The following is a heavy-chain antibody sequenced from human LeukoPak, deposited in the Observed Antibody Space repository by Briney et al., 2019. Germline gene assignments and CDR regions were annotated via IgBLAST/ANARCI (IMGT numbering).Heavy chain of an antibody. D-gene: IGHD3-9*01. J-gene: IGHJ6*04. Sequence: ASVKVSCKASGYTFTSHYMHWVRQAPGQGLEWMGIINPSGGSTSYAQKFQGRVTMTRDTSTSTVYMELSSLRSEDTAVYYCARERGKLRYFDWPHYYYGMDVWGKGTTVTVSS. V-gene: IGHV1-46*01. CDR3: ARERGKLRYFDWPHYYYGMDV. CDR1: GYTFTSHY. CDR2: INPSGGST.